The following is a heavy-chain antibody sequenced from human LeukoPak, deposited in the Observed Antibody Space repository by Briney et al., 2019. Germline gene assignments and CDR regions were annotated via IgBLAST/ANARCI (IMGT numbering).Heavy chain of an antibody. Sequence: HPGGSLRLSCAASGFTFSNYWMHWVRQAPGKGLVWVARVNSDGSGTTYADSVKGRFTISRDNAKNTLYLQMNSLRAEDTAVYYCARESKYSGYPFDYWGQGTLVTVSS. CDR3: ARESKYSGYPFDY. J-gene: IGHJ4*02. D-gene: IGHD5-12*01. CDR1: GFTFSNYW. V-gene: IGHV3-74*01. CDR2: VNSDGSGT.